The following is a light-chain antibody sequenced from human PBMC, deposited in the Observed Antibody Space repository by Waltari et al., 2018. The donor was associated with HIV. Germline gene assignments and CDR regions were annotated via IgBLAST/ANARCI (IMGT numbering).Light chain of an antibody. J-gene: IGLJ2*01. CDR3: QSGDNKLTSVF. V-gene: IGLV3-25*03. CDR1: ALPTQY. CDR2: KDT. Sequence: SSELKQPPSVSVSPGQTVRITCSGDALPTQYPSWYQQKPGQPPVLVMYKDTQRSSGTPERFSGSSSGTTVTLTITAVRAEDEAYYYCQSGDNKLTSVFFGGGTRLTVL.